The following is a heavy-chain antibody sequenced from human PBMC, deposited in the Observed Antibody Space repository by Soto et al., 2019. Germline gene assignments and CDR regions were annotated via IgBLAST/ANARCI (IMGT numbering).Heavy chain of an antibody. Sequence: QVQLVHSGAVVKKPGSSVKVSCKASGGTFSSYTISWVRQAPRQGLEWMGRIIPILGIANYAQKFQGRVTITADKSTSTAYMELSSLRSEDTAVYYCARGEMATIGDYWGQGTLVTVSS. CDR3: ARGEMATIGDY. D-gene: IGHD5-12*01. CDR2: IIPILGIA. CDR1: GGTFSSYT. J-gene: IGHJ4*02. V-gene: IGHV1-69*02.